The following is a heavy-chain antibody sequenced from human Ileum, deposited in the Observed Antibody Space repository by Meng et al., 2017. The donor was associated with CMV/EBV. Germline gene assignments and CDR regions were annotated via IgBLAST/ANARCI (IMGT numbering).Heavy chain of an antibody. D-gene: IGHD1-26*01. V-gene: IGHV3-66*03. CDR1: GLSVSQRY. CDR3: ARGGSYYGYFDD. J-gene: IGHJ4*02. CDR2: IYTCPLP. Sequence: LSGAVSGLSVSQRYMNWVRQAARKRLEWVSVIYTCPLPAYSYSVTSRFTISRDNSKNMLYLQMNSLRPEDMAAYYCARGGSYYGYFDDWGQGTLVTVS.